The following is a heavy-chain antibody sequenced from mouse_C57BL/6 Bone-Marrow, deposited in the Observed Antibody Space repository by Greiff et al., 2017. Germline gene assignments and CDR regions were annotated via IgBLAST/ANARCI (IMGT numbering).Heavy chain of an antibody. J-gene: IGHJ3*01. CDR2: TFYSGIP. Sequence: VQLQQSGPSLVRPSQTLSLTCTVTGFSINSDCYWIWIRQFPGNKLEYIGYTFYSGIPYYNPSLESRTYITRDTSKNQFSLKLSSVTTEDTATYYCARGDYYGSSLWFAYWGQGTLVTVSA. V-gene: IGHV3-3*01. D-gene: IGHD1-1*01. CDR3: ARGDYYGSSLWFAY. CDR1: GFSINSDCY.